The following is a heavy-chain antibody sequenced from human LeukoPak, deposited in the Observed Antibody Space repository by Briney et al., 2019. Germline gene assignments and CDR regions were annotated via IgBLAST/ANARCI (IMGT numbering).Heavy chain of an antibody. J-gene: IGHJ3*02. V-gene: IGHV4-38-2*02. CDR2: FYHGGST. CDR3: ARDRHYYDSSGYYYVSAFDI. D-gene: IGHD3-22*01. Sequence: SETLSLTCTVSGYSISTGYYWDWIRQPPGKGLEWIGTFYHGGSTYYNPSLKSRVTISVDTSKNQFSLKLSSVTAADTAVYYCARDRHYYDSSGYYYVSAFDIWGQGTMVTVSS. CDR1: GYSISTGYY.